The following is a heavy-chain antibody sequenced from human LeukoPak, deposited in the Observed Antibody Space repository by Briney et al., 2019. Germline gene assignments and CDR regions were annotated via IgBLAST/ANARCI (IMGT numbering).Heavy chain of an antibody. CDR1: GFTFSSYW. CDR2: INSDGSST. D-gene: IGHD2/OR15-2a*01. V-gene: IGHV3-74*01. J-gene: IGHJ4*02. CDR3: AKEGLYGFDY. Sequence: GGSLRLSCAASGFTFSSYWMHWVRQAPGKGLVWVSRINSDGSSTTYADSVKGRFTISRDNSKNTLYLQMNSLRAEDTAVYYCAKEGLYGFDYWGQGTLVTVSS.